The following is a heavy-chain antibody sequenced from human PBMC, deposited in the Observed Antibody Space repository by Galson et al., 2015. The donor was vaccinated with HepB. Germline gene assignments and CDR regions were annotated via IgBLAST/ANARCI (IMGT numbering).Heavy chain of an antibody. CDR3: ARVDYDLRLVDI. J-gene: IGHJ3*02. CDR1: GYTFASYG. CDR2: ISPYNGHA. Sequence: SVKVSCKASGYTFASYGITWVRQAPGQGLECMGWISPYNGHAMYAQKFEGRVAMTTDTPRNTAYLEVTSLRSDDTAVYYCARVDYDLRLVDIWGQGTMVTVS. D-gene: IGHD4-17*01. V-gene: IGHV1-18*01.